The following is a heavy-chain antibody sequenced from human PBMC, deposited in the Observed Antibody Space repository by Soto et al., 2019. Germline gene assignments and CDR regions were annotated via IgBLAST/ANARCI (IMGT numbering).Heavy chain of an antibody. J-gene: IGHJ6*02. Sequence: SETLSLTCTVSGGSISSYYCSWIRQPPGKGLEWIGYIYYSGSTNYNPSLKSRVTISVDTSKNQFSLKLSSVTAADTAVYYCARDREHYYYGMDVWGQGTTVTVSS. CDR2: IYYSGST. CDR1: GGSISSYY. V-gene: IGHV4-59*01. CDR3: ARDREHYYYGMDV.